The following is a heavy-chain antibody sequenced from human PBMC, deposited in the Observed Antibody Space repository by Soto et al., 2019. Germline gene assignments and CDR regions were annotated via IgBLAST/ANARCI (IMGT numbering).Heavy chain of an antibody. V-gene: IGHV4-59*01. CDR3: ARGVGSGSYYNQYNWFDP. CDR1: GASISTYY. D-gene: IGHD3-10*01. CDR2: IHDSGST. J-gene: IGHJ5*02. Sequence: SETLSLTCTVSGASISTYYWSWVRQPPGKGLEWIGYIHDSGSTYYNPSLNSRATMSLDMSRNRLFLQLNSVTAADTAVYYCARGVGSGSYYNQYNWFDPWGQGTLVTVSS.